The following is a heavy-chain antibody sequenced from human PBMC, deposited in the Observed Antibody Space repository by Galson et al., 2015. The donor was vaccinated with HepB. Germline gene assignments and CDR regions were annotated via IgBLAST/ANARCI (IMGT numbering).Heavy chain of an antibody. J-gene: IGHJ6*02. D-gene: IGHD5-24*01. CDR2: TYYRSKWYN. CDR3: ARDILYGGLLSDGYTYYYYGMDV. V-gene: IGHV6-1*01. CDR1: GDSVSSHSAA. Sequence: CAISGDSVSSHSAAWNWIRQSPSRGLEWLGRTYYRSKWYNDYAVSVKSRITINPDTSKNQFSLQLNSVTPEDTAVYYCARDILYGGLLSDGYTYYYYGMDVWGQGTTVTVSS.